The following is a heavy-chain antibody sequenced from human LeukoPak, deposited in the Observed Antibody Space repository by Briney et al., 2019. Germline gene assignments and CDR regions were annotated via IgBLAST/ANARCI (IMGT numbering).Heavy chain of an antibody. Sequence: SGGSLRLSCVASGFTFSTYNMNWVRQAPGKGLEWVSSIDSSSSYIYYTDSLKGRFTISRDNAENSLYLQMNSLRAEDTAIYYCARAGTGDLRPNCGGDCYARLLGAFDIWGQGTMVTVSS. CDR3: ARAGTGDLRPNCGGDCYARLLGAFDI. J-gene: IGHJ3*02. V-gene: IGHV3-21*01. D-gene: IGHD2-21*02. CDR1: GFTFSTYN. CDR2: IDSSSSYI.